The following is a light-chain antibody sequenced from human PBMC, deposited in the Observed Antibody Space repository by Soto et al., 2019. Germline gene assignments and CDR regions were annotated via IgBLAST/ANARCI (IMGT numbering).Light chain of an antibody. CDR2: EGS. J-gene: IGLJ2*01. CDR3: CSYAGSGSLV. CDR1: SSDDGSYNL. Sequence: QSALTQPASVSGSPGQSITISCTGTSSDDGSYNLVSWYQQHPGKAPKLMIYEGSQRPSGVSNRFSGSKSGNTASLTISGLQAEDEADYYCCSYAGSGSLVFGGGTKVTVL. V-gene: IGLV2-23*01.